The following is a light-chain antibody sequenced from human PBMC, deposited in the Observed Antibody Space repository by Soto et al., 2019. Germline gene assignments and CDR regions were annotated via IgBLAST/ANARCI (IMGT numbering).Light chain of an antibody. CDR2: GAS. V-gene: IGKV3-20*01. J-gene: IGKJ3*01. CDR3: QQYGSSPGIFT. Sequence: EIVLTQSPGTLSLSPGERATLSCRASQSVSSSYLAWYQQKPGQAPRLLIYGASSRATGIPDRFSGSGSGTDFTLTISRLEPEDFAVSYCQQYGSSPGIFTFGPGTKVDIK. CDR1: QSVSSSY.